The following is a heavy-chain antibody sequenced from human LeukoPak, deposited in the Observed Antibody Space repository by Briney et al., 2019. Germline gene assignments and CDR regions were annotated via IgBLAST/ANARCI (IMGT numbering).Heavy chain of an antibody. V-gene: IGHV3-23*01. Sequence: GGSLRLSCAASGFTLSTYTMNWVRQAPGKGLEWVSSISGSGDSTYYADSVKGRFTISRDNSKNTLYLQMNSLRAEDTAVYYCAKTAGIAAAADFDYWGQGTLVTVSS. J-gene: IGHJ4*02. CDR2: ISGSGDST. CDR1: GFTLSTYT. D-gene: IGHD6-13*01. CDR3: AKTAGIAAAADFDY.